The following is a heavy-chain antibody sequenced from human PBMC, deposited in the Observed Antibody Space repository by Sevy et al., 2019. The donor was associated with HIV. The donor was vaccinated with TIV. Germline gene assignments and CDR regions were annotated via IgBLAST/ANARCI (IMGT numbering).Heavy chain of an antibody. CDR2: INEDGSGR. CDR1: GFTFGSYW. CDR3: ARLYSSSSGRGLDN. Sequence: GGSLRLSCAASGFTFGSYWMTWVRQAPGKGLEWVANINEDGSGRFYVDSVRGRFTVSRDNAKKTLYLQMNNLRGEDTALYYCARLYSSSSGRGLDNWGQGALVTVSS. V-gene: IGHV3-7*01. J-gene: IGHJ4*02. D-gene: IGHD6-6*01.